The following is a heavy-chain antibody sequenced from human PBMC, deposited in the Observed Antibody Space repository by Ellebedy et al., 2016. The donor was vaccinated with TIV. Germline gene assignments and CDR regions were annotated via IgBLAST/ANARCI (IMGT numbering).Heavy chain of an antibody. D-gene: IGHD3-9*01. V-gene: IGHV3-66*01. J-gene: IGHJ6*02. CDR3: AREDYDTLTGFSKGMDV. CDR1: GFTVSSNY. Sequence: GESLKISCAASGFTVSSNYMSWVRQAPGKGLEWVSVIYRSSNTYYADSVKDRFTISRDNSKNTLYLQMNRLRAEDTAVYFCAREDYDTLTGFSKGMDVWGQGTTVTVSS. CDR2: IYRSSNT.